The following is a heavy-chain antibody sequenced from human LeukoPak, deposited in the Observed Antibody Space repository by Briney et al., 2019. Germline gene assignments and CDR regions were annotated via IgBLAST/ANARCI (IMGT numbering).Heavy chain of an antibody. CDR3: AKDGQYSSSSPYYFDY. D-gene: IGHD6-6*01. CDR1: GFTFSSYA. V-gene: IGHV3-23*01. J-gene: IGHJ4*02. Sequence: GGSLRLSCAASGFTFSSYAMSWVRQAPGKGLEWASAISASGGTTYYADSVEGRFTISRDNSKNTLYVQMNSLRAEDTAVYYCAKDGQYSSSSPYYFDYWGQGTLATVSS. CDR2: ISASGGTT.